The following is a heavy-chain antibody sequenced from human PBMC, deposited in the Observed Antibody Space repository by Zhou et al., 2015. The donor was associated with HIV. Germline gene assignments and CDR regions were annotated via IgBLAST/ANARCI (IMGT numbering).Heavy chain of an antibody. CDR1: GGTFSSYA. D-gene: IGHD5-12*01. CDR2: IIPIFGTA. Sequence: QVQLVQSGAEVKKPGSSVKVSCKASGGTFSSYAISWVRQAPGQGLEWMGGIIPIFGTANYAQKFQGRVTITADESTSTAYMELSSLRSEDTAVYYCARILPRGYSGYEPGGWFDPWGQGTLVTVSS. CDR3: ARILPRGYSGYEPGGWFDP. J-gene: IGHJ5*02. V-gene: IGHV1-69*01.